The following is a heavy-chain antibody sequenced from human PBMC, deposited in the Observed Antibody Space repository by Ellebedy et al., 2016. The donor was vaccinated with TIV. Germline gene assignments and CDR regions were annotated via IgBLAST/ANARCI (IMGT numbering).Heavy chain of an antibody. V-gene: IGHV5-51*01. CDR2: IYPGDSDT. J-gene: IGHJ4*02. CDR1: GYSFSTYW. D-gene: IGHD2-15*01. CDR3: VRHCSGGSCPFDY. Sequence: PGGSLRLSCMGSGYSFSTYWIAWVRQLPGKGLEHLGTIYPGDSDTRYSPSFQGQVTISADKSINIAYLQWSSLKVSDTAMYYCVRHCSGGSCPFDYWGQGTLVTVSS.